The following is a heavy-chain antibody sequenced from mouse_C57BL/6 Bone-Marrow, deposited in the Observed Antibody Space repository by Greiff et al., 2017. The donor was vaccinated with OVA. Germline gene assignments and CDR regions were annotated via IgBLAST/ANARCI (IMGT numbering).Heavy chain of an antibody. Sequence: QVQLQQSGAELARPGASVKLSCKASGYTFTSYGISWVKQRTGQGLEWIGEIYPRSGNTYYNEKFKGKATLTADKSSSTAYMELRSLTSEDSAVYFCARERIYYGTHGAYWGQGTLVTVSA. CDR3: ARERIYYGTHGAY. V-gene: IGHV1-81*01. CDR2: IYPRSGNT. J-gene: IGHJ3*01. CDR1: GYTFTSYG. D-gene: IGHD2-1*01.